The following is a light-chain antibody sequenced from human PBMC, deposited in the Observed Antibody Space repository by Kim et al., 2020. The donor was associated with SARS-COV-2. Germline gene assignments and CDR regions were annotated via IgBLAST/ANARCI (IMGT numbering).Light chain of an antibody. J-gene: IGLJ3*02. V-gene: IGLV3-19*01. CDR3: NSRDSSGNLP. CDR1: SLRNYY. Sequence: VALGTTVSITCQGDSLRNYYASWYQQKPGQAPVLVIYDKNNRPSGIPDRFSGSDSRNTASLTITGAQAEDEADYYCNSRDSSGNLPFGGGTKLTVL. CDR2: DKN.